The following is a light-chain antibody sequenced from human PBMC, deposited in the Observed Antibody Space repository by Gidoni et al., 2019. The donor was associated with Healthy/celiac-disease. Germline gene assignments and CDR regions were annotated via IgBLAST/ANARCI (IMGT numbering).Light chain of an antibody. CDR3: QQCYSTPLT. V-gene: IGKV1-39*01. Sequence: IPMSQSPSSLSASVGDRVTITCRASQSISSYLNWYQQKPGKAPKLLIYAASSLQSGVPSRFSGSGSGTDFTLTISSLQPEDFATYYCQQCYSTPLTFGGGTKVEIK. CDR1: QSISSY. J-gene: IGKJ4*01. CDR2: AAS.